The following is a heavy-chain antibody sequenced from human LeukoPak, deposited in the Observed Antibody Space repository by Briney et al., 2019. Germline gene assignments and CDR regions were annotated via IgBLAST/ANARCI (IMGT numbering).Heavy chain of an antibody. V-gene: IGHV3-48*01. CDR1: GFTFSSYG. D-gene: IGHD3-10*01. CDR3: VREVIGLDY. Sequence: PGGSLRLSCAASGFTFSSYGMIWVRQAPGKGLEWVSYISSSSSTIQYADSVRGRLTISRDNAKNSLFLQMDSLRAEDTAVYYCVREVIGLDYWGQGTLVTVSS. J-gene: IGHJ4*02. CDR2: ISSSSSTI.